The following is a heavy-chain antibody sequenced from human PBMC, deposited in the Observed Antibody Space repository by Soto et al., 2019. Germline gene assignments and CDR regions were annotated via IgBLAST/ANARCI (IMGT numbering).Heavy chain of an antibody. CDR3: ARDPIVVVKGDAFDI. J-gene: IGHJ3*02. Sequence: LSLTCTVSGGSVSSGSYYWSWIRQPPGKGLEWIGYIYYSGSTNYNPSLKSRVTISVDTSKNQFSLKLSSVTAADTAVYYCARDPIVVVKGDAFDIWGQGTMVTVSS. CDR1: GGSVSSGSYY. V-gene: IGHV4-61*01. D-gene: IGHD3-22*01. CDR2: IYYSGST.